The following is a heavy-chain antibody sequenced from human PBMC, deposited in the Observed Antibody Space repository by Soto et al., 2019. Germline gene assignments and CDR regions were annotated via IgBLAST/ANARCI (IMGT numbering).Heavy chain of an antibody. CDR3: ARDNTYYYMDV. CDR1: GFTFSSYW. CDR2: INSDGSST. V-gene: IGHV3-74*01. Sequence: EVQLVESGGGLVQPGGSLRLSCAASGFTFSSYWMHWVRQAPGKGLVWVSRINSDGSSTSYADSVKGRFTISRDNANNTLYLQINSLRAEDTVVYYCARDNTYYYMDVWGKGTTVTVSS. J-gene: IGHJ6*03.